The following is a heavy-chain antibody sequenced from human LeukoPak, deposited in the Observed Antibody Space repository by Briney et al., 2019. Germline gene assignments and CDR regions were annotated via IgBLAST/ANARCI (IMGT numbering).Heavy chain of an antibody. Sequence: GGSLRLSCAASGFTFSNYWMHWIRQVPGKGLVWVSHIKYDGSATNYADSVKGRFTISRDNAKNTLYLQTNILRAEDTAVYYCVSGSLQSGYNFDYWGQGALVTVSS. CDR1: GFTFSNYW. D-gene: IGHD3-3*01. J-gene: IGHJ4*02. V-gene: IGHV3-74*01. CDR3: VSGSLQSGYNFDY. CDR2: IKYDGSAT.